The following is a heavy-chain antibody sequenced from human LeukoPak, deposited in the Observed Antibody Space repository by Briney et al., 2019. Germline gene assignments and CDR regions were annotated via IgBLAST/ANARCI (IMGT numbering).Heavy chain of an antibody. J-gene: IGHJ5*02. V-gene: IGHV3-23*01. CDR1: RFTFSGDA. Sequence: GGSLSLSCAVSRFTFSGDAMYWVRQAPGKGLERVSCIYASGVNTYYADSVKGRFTISRDNSNNTFYLQMNSLRAEDTAVYYCANGSGSGWYGSVDPWGQGTLVTVSS. CDR3: ANGSGSGWYGSVDP. CDR2: IYASGVNT. D-gene: IGHD6-19*01.